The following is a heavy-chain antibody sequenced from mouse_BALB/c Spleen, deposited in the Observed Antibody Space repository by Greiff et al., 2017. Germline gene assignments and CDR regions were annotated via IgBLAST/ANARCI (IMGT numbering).Heavy chain of an antibody. Sequence: QVQLKESGPGLVAPSQSLSITCTVSGFSLTSYDISWIRQPPGKGLEWLGVIWTGGGTNYNSAFMSRLSISKDNSKSQVFLKMNSLQTDDTAIYYCVRQDYGHYFDYWGQGTTLTVSS. CDR2: IWTGGGT. J-gene: IGHJ2*01. CDR3: VRQDYGHYFDY. V-gene: IGHV2-9-2*01. CDR1: GFSLTSYD. D-gene: IGHD1-2*01.